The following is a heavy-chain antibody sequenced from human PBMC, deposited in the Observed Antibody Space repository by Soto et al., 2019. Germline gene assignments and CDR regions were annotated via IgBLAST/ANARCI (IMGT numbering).Heavy chain of an antibody. D-gene: IGHD5-12*01. Sequence: ASVKVSCKVSGYTLTELSMHWVRQAPGKGLEWMGGFDPEDGETIYAQKFQGRVTMTEDTSTDTAYMELSSLRSEDTAVYYCATLYVEMATIRYYYGMDVWGQGTTVTVSS. J-gene: IGHJ6*02. CDR2: FDPEDGET. V-gene: IGHV1-24*01. CDR3: ATLYVEMATIRYYYGMDV. CDR1: GYTLTELS.